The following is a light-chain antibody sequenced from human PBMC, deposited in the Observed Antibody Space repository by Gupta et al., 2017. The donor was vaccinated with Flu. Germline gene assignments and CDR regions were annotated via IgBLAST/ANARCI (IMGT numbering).Light chain of an antibody. CDR2: ITSDGRH. V-gene: IGLV4-69*01. J-gene: IGLJ3*02. CDR1: SWHSHYA. CDR3: QTWANGMV. Sequence: QVVVPQPPSASASLGASVKLTCSLSSWHSHYAIAWHQLQPEKGPRDLMKITSDGRHTKWDGSSDSFSGASSGAERYLTLSSLRAEDEDDYFGQTWANGMVFGGGTKLTVL.